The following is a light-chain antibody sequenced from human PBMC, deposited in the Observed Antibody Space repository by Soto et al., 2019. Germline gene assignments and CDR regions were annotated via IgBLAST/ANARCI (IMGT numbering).Light chain of an antibody. V-gene: IGKV3-15*01. CDR1: QSVSSN. CDR3: HQYNVGPGGT. J-gene: IGKJ1*01. CDR2: EAS. Sequence: EIVMTQSPATLFVSPGERATVSCRASQSVSSNLAWYQQKPGQAPRLLIYEASTRAADTPVRVSGSGYGRQFTLTISSLQSEDFAVYFCHQYNVGPGGTFGQGTKVGIK.